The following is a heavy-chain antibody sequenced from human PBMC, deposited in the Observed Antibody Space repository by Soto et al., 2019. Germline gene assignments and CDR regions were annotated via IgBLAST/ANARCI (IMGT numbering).Heavy chain of an antibody. CDR3: ARISVASRYMDV. V-gene: IGHV4-39*01. CDR2: FYYSGST. J-gene: IGHJ6*03. CDR1: GGSISSSSYY. D-gene: IGHD5-12*01. Sequence: QLQLEESGPGLVKPSETLSLTCTVSGGSISSSSYYWGWIRQSPGKGLEWIGSFYYSGSTYYSPSLKSRVTISGDTSQKQISLRLSAVTATDTAVYYCARISVASRYMDVWGKGATVTVSS.